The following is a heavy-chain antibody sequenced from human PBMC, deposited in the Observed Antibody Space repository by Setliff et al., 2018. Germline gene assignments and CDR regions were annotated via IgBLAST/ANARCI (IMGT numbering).Heavy chain of an antibody. V-gene: IGHV3-11*01. D-gene: IGHD3-16*01. CDR2: IHDSGNPT. J-gene: IGHJ4*02. CDR1: GFTFSNYY. Sequence: PGGSLRLSCAASGFTFSNYYMTRIRQAPGKGLEWISYIHDSGNPTYYADSVKGRFTVSRDNAKNSLYLQMTSLRAEDTAIYYCARTTGYRLEGDFDYWGQGTLVTRLL. CDR3: ARTTGYRLEGDFDY.